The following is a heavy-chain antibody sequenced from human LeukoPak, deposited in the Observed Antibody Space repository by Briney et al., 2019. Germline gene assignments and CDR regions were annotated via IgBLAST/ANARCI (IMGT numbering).Heavy chain of an antibody. V-gene: IGHV1-3*03. Sequence: ASVKVSCKASGYTFTSYAMHWVRQAPGQRLEWMGWINAGNGNTKYSQEFQGRVTITADKSTSTAYMELSSLRSEDTAVYYCARDRYDSSGYESDYWGQGTLVTVSS. CDR3: ARDRYDSSGYESDY. D-gene: IGHD3-22*01. J-gene: IGHJ4*02. CDR2: INAGNGNT. CDR1: GYTFTSYA.